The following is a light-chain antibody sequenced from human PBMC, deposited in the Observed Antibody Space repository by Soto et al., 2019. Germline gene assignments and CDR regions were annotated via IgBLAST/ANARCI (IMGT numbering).Light chain of an antibody. CDR3: QQDMSSVT. J-gene: IGKJ1*01. CDR1: QSVDTTF. V-gene: IGKV3-20*01. CDR2: GAS. Sequence: ELVLTQSPGSLSLSPGQTATLSCRASQSVDTTFFAWYQKKPGQAPRLLIYGASKRATGIPDRFSGSGSGTYFTLIISRLEPEDFAVYSCQQDMSSVTFGQGTKVEIK.